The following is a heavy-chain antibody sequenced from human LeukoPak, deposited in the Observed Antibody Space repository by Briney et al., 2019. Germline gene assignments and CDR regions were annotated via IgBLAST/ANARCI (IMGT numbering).Heavy chain of an antibody. Sequence: ASVKVSCKASGGTFSSYAISWVRQAPGQGLEWMGGIIPIFGTANYAQKFQGRVTITTDESTSTAYMELSSLRSEDTAVYYCARGIVANNWFDPWGQGTLVTVSS. CDR1: GGTFSSYA. J-gene: IGHJ5*02. V-gene: IGHV1-69*05. CDR3: ARGIVANNWFDP. CDR2: IIPIFGTA. D-gene: IGHD5-12*01.